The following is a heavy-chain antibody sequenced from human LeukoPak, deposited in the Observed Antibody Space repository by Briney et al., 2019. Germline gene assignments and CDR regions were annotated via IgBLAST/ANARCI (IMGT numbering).Heavy chain of an antibody. CDR1: GFTFDDYA. CDR2: ISWNSGSI. CDR3: AKGRGGRNPFFDY. J-gene: IGHJ4*02. V-gene: IGHV3-9*01. D-gene: IGHD2-15*01. Sequence: PGGSLRLSCAASGFTFDDYAMHWVRQAPGKGLEWVSGISWNSGSIGYADSVKGRFTISRDNAKNSLYLQMNSLRAEDTALYYCAKGRGGRNPFFDYWGQGTLVTVSS.